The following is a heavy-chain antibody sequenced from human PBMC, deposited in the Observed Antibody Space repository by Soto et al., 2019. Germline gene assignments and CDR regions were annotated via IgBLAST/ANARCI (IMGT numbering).Heavy chain of an antibody. CDR2: IYSGGST. J-gene: IGHJ6*02. CDR3: ARDRRERRGGIYYYYGMDV. Sequence: GGSLRLSCAASGFTVSSNYMSWVRQAPGKGLEWVSVIYSGGSTYYADSVKGRFTISRDNSKNTLYLQMNSLRAEDTAVYYCARDRRERRGGIYYYYGMDVWGQGTTVTVSS. CDR1: GFTVSSNY. D-gene: IGHD1-1*01. V-gene: IGHV3-53*01.